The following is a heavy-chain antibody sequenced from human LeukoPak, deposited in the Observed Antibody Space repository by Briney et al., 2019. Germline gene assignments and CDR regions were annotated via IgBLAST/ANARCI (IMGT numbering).Heavy chain of an antibody. CDR2: ITDSGST. Sequence: SETLSLTCAVYGGSFSDYYWSWIRQPPGKGLEWIAEITDSGSTNYIPSLKSRVSISVDTSKNQFSLKVNSVTAADTAVYYCARGGLYSNYFDSWGQGTLVTVSS. J-gene: IGHJ4*02. V-gene: IGHV4-34*01. D-gene: IGHD4-11*01. CDR1: GGSFSDYY. CDR3: ARGGLYSNYFDS.